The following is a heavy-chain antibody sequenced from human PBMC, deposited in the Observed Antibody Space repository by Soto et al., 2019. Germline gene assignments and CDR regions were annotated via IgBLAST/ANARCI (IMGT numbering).Heavy chain of an antibody. CDR2: ISAYNGNK. CDR3: ARDPLYSSGWSLDY. V-gene: IGHV1-18*01. Sequence: ASVKVSCKASGYTFTSYGISWVRQAPGQGLEWMGWISAYNGNKNYAQKLQGRVTMTTDTSTSIAYMELRSLRSDDTAVYYCARDPLYSSGWSLDYWGQGTLVTVSS. J-gene: IGHJ4*02. CDR1: GYTFTSYG. D-gene: IGHD6-19*01.